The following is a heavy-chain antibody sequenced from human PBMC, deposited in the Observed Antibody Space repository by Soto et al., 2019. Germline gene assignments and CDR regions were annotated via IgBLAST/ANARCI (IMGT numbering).Heavy chain of an antibody. CDR3: AKIYSSSWPHFDY. D-gene: IGHD6-13*01. CDR2: INSDGSST. V-gene: IGHV3-74*01. Sequence: PGRSLRLSCAASGFTFSSYWMHWVRQAPGKGLVWVSRINSDGSSTSYADSVKGRFTISRDNPKNTLYLQMNSLRAEDTAVYYCAKIYSSSWPHFDYCGEGTLVTVSS. CDR1: GFTFSSYW. J-gene: IGHJ4*02.